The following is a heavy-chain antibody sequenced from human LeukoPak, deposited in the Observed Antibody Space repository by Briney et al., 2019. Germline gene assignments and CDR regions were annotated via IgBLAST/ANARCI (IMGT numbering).Heavy chain of an antibody. CDR1: GYTFTGYY. J-gene: IGHJ3*01. CDR3: ARSAHYYYDSASYGVAFDV. CDR2: INPNSGGT. V-gene: IGHV1-2*04. D-gene: IGHD3-22*01. Sequence: GASVKVSCKASGYTFTGYYMHWVRQAPGQGLEWMGWINPNSGGTNYAQKFQGWVTMTRDTSISTAYMELSRLRSDDTAMYYCARSAHYYYDSASYGVAFDVWGQGTMVTVSS.